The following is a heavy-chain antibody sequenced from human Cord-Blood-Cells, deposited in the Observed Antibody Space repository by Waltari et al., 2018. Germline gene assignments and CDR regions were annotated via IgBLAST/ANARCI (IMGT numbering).Heavy chain of an antibody. Sequence: QVQLVESGGGVVQPGRSLRLSCAASGFTFSSYGMHWVRPAPGKGLEWVPVICYYGSNKYDADSVKGRFTISRDNSKNTLYLQMNSLVAEDTAVYYCARDRSTVTTHDAFDIWGQGTMVTVSS. CDR2: ICYYGSNK. CDR3: ARDRSTVTTHDAFDI. D-gene: IGHD4-17*01. CDR1: GFTFSSYG. J-gene: IGHJ3*02. V-gene: IGHV3-33*01.